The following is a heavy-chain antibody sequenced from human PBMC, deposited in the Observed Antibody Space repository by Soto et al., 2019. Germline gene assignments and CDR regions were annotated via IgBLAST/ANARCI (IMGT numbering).Heavy chain of an antibody. CDR3: ARGGRRCSGGSCPPDY. CDR1: GYTFTSYA. D-gene: IGHD2-15*01. V-gene: IGHV1-3*01. Sequence: ASVKVSCKASGYTFTSYAMHWVRQAPGQRLEWMGWINAGNGNTKYSQKFQGRVTITRDTSASTAYMELSSLRSEDTAVYYCARGGRRCSGGSCPPDYWGQGIMVTVSS. CDR2: INAGNGNT. J-gene: IGHJ4*02.